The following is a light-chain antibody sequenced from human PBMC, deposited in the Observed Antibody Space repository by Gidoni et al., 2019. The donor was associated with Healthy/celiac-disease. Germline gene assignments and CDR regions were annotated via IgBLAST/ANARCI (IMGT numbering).Light chain of an antibody. V-gene: IGLV3-1*01. CDR1: KLGDKY. Sequence: SYELTQPPSVSVSPGQTASITCSGDKLGDKYACWYQQKPGQSPVLVIYQDSKRPSGIPGRFSGSNSGNTATLTIGGTQAVDEAYYYRQAWDSSTARFGTGTKVTVL. CDR3: QAWDSSTAR. J-gene: IGLJ1*01. CDR2: QDS.